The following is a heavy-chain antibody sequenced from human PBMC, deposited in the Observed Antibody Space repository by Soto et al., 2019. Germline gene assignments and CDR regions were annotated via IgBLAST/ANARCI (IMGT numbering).Heavy chain of an antibody. CDR2: ISYDGSNK. Sequence: QVQLVESGGGVVQPGRSLRLSCAASGFTFSSYAMHWVRQAPGKGLEWVAVISYDGSNKYYADSVKGRFTISRDNSKNTVYLQMNSLRAEDTAVYYCAREKPYYDYVWGVWGQGTLVTVSS. V-gene: IGHV3-30-3*01. CDR3: AREKPYYDYVWGV. CDR1: GFTFSSYA. J-gene: IGHJ4*02. D-gene: IGHD3-16*01.